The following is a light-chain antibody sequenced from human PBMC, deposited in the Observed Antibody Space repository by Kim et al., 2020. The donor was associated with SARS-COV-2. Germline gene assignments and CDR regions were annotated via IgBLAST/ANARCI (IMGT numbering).Light chain of an antibody. CDR2: QDA. CDR1: NLGNKY. V-gene: IGLV3-1*01. CDR3: QAWDTTTAV. J-gene: IGLJ1*01. Sequence: SYELTQPPSVSVSSGQTATITCSGDNLGNKYTSWYQQRPGQSPIMVIYQDAKRPSGIPERFSGSNPGNTATLTISGTQAIDAADYYCQAWDTTTAVFGTGTKVTVL.